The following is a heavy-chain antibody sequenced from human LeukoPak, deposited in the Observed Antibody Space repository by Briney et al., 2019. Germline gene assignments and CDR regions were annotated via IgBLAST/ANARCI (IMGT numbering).Heavy chain of an antibody. Sequence: GGSLRLSCAASGFTVSSYGMHWVRQAPGKGLEWVAVIWYDGSNKYYADSVKGRFTISRDNSKNTLYLQMNSLRAEDTAVYYCARDQHYYDSSGYYFDYWGQGTLVTVSS. CDR1: GFTVSSYG. V-gene: IGHV3-33*08. D-gene: IGHD3-22*01. CDR3: ARDQHYYDSSGYYFDY. J-gene: IGHJ4*02. CDR2: IWYDGSNK.